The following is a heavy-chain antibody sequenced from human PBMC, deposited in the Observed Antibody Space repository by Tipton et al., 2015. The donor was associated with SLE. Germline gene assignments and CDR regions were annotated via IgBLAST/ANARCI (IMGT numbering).Heavy chain of an antibody. V-gene: IGHV3-74*03. CDR3: ARDPLVVGATTHFDY. CDR1: GFPFSSYW. J-gene: IGHJ4*02. Sequence: SLRLSCAASGFPFSSYWMHWVRQAPGTGLVWVSRINSDGSSTTYADSVKGRFTISRDNAKNTLYLQMDRLRAEDTAVYYCARDPLVVGATTHFDYWGQGTLVTVSS. D-gene: IGHD1-26*01. CDR2: INSDGSST.